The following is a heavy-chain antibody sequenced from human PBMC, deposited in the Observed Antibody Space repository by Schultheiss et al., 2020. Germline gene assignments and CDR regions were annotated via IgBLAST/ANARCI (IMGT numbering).Heavy chain of an antibody. CDR1: GYTFTSYD. V-gene: IGHV1-18*01. CDR3: ARDLHVLRYFDWLPRAGGHTSNWFDP. CDR2: ISAYNGNT. J-gene: IGHJ5*02. Sequence: ASVKVSCKASGYTFTSYDISWVRQAPGQGLEWMGWISAYNGNTNYAQKLQGRVTMTTDTSTSTAYMELRSLRSDDTAVYYCARDLHVLRYFDWLPRAGGHTSNWFDPWGQGTLVTVSS. D-gene: IGHD3-9*01.